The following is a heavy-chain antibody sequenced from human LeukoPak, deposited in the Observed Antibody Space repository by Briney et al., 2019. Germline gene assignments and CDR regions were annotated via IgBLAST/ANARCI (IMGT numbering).Heavy chain of an antibody. CDR1: GYTLTELS. J-gene: IGHJ4*02. V-gene: IGHV1-24*01. D-gene: IGHD2-15*01. CDR2: FDPEDGET. Sequence: ASVNVSCKVSGYTLTELSMHWVRQAPGKGLEWMGGFDPEDGETIYAQKFQGRVTMTEDTSTDTAYMELSSLRSEDTAVYYCATSVVPRYCSGGSCYSGPYFWGQGTLVTVSS. CDR3: ATSVVPRYCSGGSCYSGPYF.